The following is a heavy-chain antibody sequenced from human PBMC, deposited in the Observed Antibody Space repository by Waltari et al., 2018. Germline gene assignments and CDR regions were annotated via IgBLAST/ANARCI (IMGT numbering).Heavy chain of an antibody. CDR3: ARESSGDTNAPVGI. CDR2: SYHSGST. J-gene: IGHJ3*02. V-gene: IGHV4-30-2*01. CDR1: GCSISSGGFS. Sequence: QLQLQESGSGLVKPSQTLSLTCAVSGCSISSGGFSWSWIRQPPGQGLEWIGYSYHSGSTYYNPSLKSRVTISVDRSKNQCPRKQSSVTAADTAVYYCARESSGDTNAPVGIWGQGTMVTVSS. D-gene: IGHD3-22*01.